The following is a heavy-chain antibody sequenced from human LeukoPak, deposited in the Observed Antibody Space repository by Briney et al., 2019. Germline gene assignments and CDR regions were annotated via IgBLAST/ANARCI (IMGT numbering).Heavy chain of an antibody. V-gene: IGHV3-15*01. Sequence: GGSLRLSCAASGFTFSNAWMSWVRQAPGKGLEWVGRIKSKTDGGTTDNAAPVKGRFTISRDDSKNTLYLQMNSLKTEDTAVYYCTREYKKDGIAAAGSWGQGTLVTVSS. CDR1: GFTFSNAW. J-gene: IGHJ5*02. CDR2: IKSKTDGGTT. D-gene: IGHD6-13*01. CDR3: TREYKKDGIAAAGS.